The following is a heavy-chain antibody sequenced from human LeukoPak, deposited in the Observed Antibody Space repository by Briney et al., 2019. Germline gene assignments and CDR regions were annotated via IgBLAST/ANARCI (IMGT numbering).Heavy chain of an antibody. V-gene: IGHV3-30*18. CDR3: AKAAGYCSSTSCPLGDYYYYYGMDV. Sequence: QAGGSLRLSCAASGFTFSSYGMHWVRQAPGKGLEWVAVISYDGSNKYYADSVKGRFTISRDNSKNTLYLQMNSLRAEDTAVYYCAKAAGYCSSTSCPLGDYYYYYGMDVWGQGTTVTVSS. D-gene: IGHD2-2*01. J-gene: IGHJ6*02. CDR1: GFTFSSYG. CDR2: ISYDGSNK.